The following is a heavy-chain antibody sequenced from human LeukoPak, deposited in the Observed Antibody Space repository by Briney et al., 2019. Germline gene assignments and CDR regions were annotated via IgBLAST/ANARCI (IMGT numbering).Heavy chain of an antibody. CDR1: GGTFSSYA. CDR3: ARGPEGGGI. CDR2: IIPIFGIA. V-gene: IGHV1-69*04. J-gene: IGHJ4*02. D-gene: IGHD3-16*01. Sequence: SVKVSCKASGGTFSSYAISWVRQAPGQGLEWMGRIIPIFGIANYAQKFQGRVTIAADKSTSTAYMELSSLRSEDTAVYYCARGPEGGGIWGQGTLVTVSS.